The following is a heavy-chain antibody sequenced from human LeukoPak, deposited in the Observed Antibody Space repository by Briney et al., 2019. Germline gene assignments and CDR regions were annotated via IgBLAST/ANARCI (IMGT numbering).Heavy chain of an antibody. CDR3: AKATGVVIVPIDY. CDR2: ISGSGGST. V-gene: IGHV3-23*01. CDR1: GFTFSSYA. J-gene: IGHJ4*02. Sequence: GGSLRLSCAASGFTFSSYAMSWVRQAPGKGLEWVSAISGSGGSTYYADSVKGRFTISRDNSENTLYLQMNSLRAEDTAVYYCAKATGVVIVPIDYWGQGTLVTVSS. D-gene: IGHD3-3*01.